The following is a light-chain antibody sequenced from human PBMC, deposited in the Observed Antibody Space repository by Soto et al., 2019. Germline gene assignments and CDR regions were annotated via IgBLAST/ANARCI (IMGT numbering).Light chain of an antibody. CDR2: TAS. CDR3: QEAYSFPVT. CDR1: QDISKW. V-gene: IGKV1D-12*01. Sequence: DIQMTQSPSSVSASVGDRVTITCRASQDISKWIAWYQQKNGRAPKILIHTASTIQREVPSRFRVSGSGTDFTLTISRLQPEDFSTYYCQEAYSFPVTFGLGTRLEIK. J-gene: IGKJ5*01.